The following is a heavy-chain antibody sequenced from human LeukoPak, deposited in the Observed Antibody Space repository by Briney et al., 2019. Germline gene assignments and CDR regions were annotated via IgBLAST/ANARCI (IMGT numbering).Heavy chain of an antibody. J-gene: IGHJ4*02. D-gene: IGHD4-17*01. CDR1: GDSISSYY. V-gene: IGHV4-59*01. CDR2: IYYSGNT. Sequence: SETLSLTCTVSGDSISSYYWSWIRQPPGKGLEWIGYIYYSGNTNYNPSLKSRVTISVDTSKNQFSLKLSSVTAADTAVYYCARAGYGDYVLWGQGTLVTVSS. CDR3: ARAGYGDYVL.